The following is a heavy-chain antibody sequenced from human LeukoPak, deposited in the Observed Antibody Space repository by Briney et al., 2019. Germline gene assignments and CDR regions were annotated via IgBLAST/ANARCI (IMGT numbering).Heavy chain of an antibody. CDR1: GYSISSGYY. V-gene: IGHV4-38-2*02. Sequence: PSETLSLTCTVSGYSISSGYYWGWIRQPPGKGLEWIGSIYHSGSTYYNPSLKSRVTISVDTSKNQFSLKLSSVTAADTAVYYCARDSYSNYVGWYFDLWGRGTLVTVSS. CDR3: ARDSYSNYVGWYFDL. J-gene: IGHJ2*01. D-gene: IGHD4-11*01. CDR2: IYHSGST.